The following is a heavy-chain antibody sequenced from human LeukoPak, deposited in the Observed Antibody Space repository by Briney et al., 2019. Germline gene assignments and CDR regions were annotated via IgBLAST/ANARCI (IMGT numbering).Heavy chain of an antibody. Sequence: GRSLRLSCAASGFTFSSYGMHWVRQAPGKGLEWVAVIWYDGSNKYYADSVKGRFTISRDNSKNTLYLQMNSLRAEDTAVYYCARDTKPFGGGDSSGYYYYGMDVWGQGTTVTASS. CDR2: IWYDGSNK. CDR3: ARDTKPFGGGDSSGYYYYGMDV. D-gene: IGHD3-22*01. V-gene: IGHV3-33*01. CDR1: GFTFSSYG. J-gene: IGHJ6*02.